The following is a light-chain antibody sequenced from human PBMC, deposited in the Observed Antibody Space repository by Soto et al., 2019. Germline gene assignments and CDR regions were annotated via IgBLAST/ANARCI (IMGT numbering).Light chain of an antibody. J-gene: IGLJ1*01. V-gene: IGLV2-14*01. CDR2: VVS. CDR3: SSHTTSNTVYV. CDR1: SSDVGAYQY. Sequence: QSALTQPASVSGSPGQSITISCTGTSSDVGAYQYVSWYQQHPGQVPKLMIYVVSNRPSGVSNRFSGSKSGNTASLTISGLQAEDEADYYCSSHTTSNTVYVFGTGTKLTVL.